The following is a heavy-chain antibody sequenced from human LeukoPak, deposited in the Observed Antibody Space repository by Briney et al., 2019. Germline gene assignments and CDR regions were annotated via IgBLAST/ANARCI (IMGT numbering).Heavy chain of an antibody. D-gene: IGHD4/OR15-4a*01. V-gene: IGHV4-59*12. J-gene: IGHJ4*02. Sequence: KPSETLSLTCTVSGGSIGSDYWTWIRQPPGKGLEYIGYIYYTGGTNYNPSLKSRVTISVDTSKNQFSLKLSSVTAADTAVYYCARALWWIDYWGQGTLVTVSS. CDR1: GGSIGSDY. CDR2: IYYTGGT. CDR3: ARALWWIDY.